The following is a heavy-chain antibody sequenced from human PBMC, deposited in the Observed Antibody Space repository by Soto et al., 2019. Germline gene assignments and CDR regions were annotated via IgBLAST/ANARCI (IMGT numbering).Heavy chain of an antibody. CDR1: GGTFSSYT. J-gene: IGHJ5*02. D-gene: IGHD2-15*01. CDR2: IIPILGIA. V-gene: IGHV1-69*02. CDR3: ASFLRYCSGGSCYREGNWFDP. Sequence: SVKVSCKASGGTFSSYTISWVRQAPGQGLEWMGRIIPILGIANYAQKFQGRVTITADKSTSTAYMELSSLRSEDTAVYYCASFLRYCSGGSCYREGNWFDPWGQGTLVTVSS.